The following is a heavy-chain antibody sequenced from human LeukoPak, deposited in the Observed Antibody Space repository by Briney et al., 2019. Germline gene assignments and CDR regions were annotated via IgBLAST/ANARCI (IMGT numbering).Heavy chain of an antibody. V-gene: IGHV3-30-3*01. D-gene: IGHD4-23*01. CDR3: ARDLRWNFDY. CDR1: GFTFSSYD. CDR2: ISYDGSNE. J-gene: IGHJ4*02. Sequence: GGSLRLSCAASGFTFSSYDMHRVRQAPAKGLEWVAVISYDGSNEYYADSVKGRFTISRDTSKNTLYLQMNSLRAEDTAVYYCARDLRWNFDYWGQGTLVTVSS.